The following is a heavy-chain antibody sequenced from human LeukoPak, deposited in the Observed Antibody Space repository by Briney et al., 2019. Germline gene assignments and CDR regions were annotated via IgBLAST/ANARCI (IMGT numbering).Heavy chain of an antibody. V-gene: IGHV1-18*04. CDR2: ISGYNGNT. CDR3: ARAGYDILTLAPDPANDF. J-gene: IGHJ4*02. Sequence: GASVKVSCKASGYTFTSYYMHWVRQAPGQGLEWMGWISGYNGNTNYAQKFQGRVTMTTDTSTSTAYMELRSLRSGDTAVYYCARAGYDILTLAPDPANDFWGQGTLVTVSS. D-gene: IGHD3-9*01. CDR1: GYTFTSYY.